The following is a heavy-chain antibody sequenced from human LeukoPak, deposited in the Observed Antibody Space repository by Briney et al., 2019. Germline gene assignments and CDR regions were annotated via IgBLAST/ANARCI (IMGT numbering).Heavy chain of an antibody. V-gene: IGHV3-21*01. CDR3: ARARGISTVTTKPLDY. D-gene: IGHD4-17*01. Sequence: GGSLRLSCAASGFTFSSYSMNWVRQAPGKGLEWVSSISSSSSYIYYADSVKGRFTISRDNAKNSLYLQMNSLRAEDTAVYYCARARGISTVTTKPLDYWGQGTLVTVSS. CDR1: GFTFSSYS. CDR2: ISSSSSYI. J-gene: IGHJ4*02.